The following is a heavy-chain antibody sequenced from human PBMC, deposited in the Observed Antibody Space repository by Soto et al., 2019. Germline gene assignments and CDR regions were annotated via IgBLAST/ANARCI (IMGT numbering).Heavy chain of an antibody. Sequence: EVQLLESGGGLVQPGGSLRLSCAASGFTFSSYAMSWVRQAPGKGLEWVSAISGSGGSTYYADSVKGRFTISRDNSKNTLYLQMNSLRAEDTAVYYCAKDGLPTVTRFYRYYYYYMDVWGKGTTVPVSS. CDR2: ISGSGGST. CDR3: AKDGLPTVTRFYRYYYYYMDV. D-gene: IGHD4-17*01. V-gene: IGHV3-23*01. CDR1: GFTFSSYA. J-gene: IGHJ6*03.